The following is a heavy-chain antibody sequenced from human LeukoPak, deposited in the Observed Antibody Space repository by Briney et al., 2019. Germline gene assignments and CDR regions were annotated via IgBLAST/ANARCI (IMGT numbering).Heavy chain of an antibody. J-gene: IGHJ6*03. CDR3: ARRAYYCTNGVCHRRYYYYMDV. CDR1: GYTFTSYD. Sequence: GASVKVSCKASGYTFTSYDINWVRQATGQGLEWMGWMNPNSGNTGYAQKFQGRVTITRNTSISTAYMELSSLRSEDTAVYYCARRAYYCTNGVCHRRYYYYMDVWGKGTTVTVFS. CDR2: MNPNSGNT. D-gene: IGHD2-8*01. V-gene: IGHV1-8*03.